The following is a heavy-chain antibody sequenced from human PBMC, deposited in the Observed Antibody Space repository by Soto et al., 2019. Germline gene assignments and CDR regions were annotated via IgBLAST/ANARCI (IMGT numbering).Heavy chain of an antibody. CDR1: GFTFSSYA. J-gene: IGHJ6*03. D-gene: IGHD4-17*01. Sequence: EVQLVESGGGLVQPGGSLRLSCAASGFTFSSYAMHWVRQAPGKGLEYVSALSSNGGSTYYANSVKGRFTISRDNSKNTLYRQRGSLRAEDMAVYYCARGPSVTTKVPLYYYIDVRGKGTTVTVSS. CDR3: ARGPSVTTKVPLYYYIDV. CDR2: LSSNGGST. V-gene: IGHV3-64*01.